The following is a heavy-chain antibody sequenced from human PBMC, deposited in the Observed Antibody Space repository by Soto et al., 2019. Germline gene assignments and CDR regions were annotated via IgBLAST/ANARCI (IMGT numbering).Heavy chain of an antibody. CDR1: GYTFTSYG. Sequence: QVQLVQSGAEVKKPGASVKVSCKASGYTFTSYGISWVRQAPGQGLEWMGWISAYNGNTNYAQKLQGRVTMTTDTSTSTAYMDLRSLRSDDTAVYYCARDGVVVPAAMGFDYYYYGMDVWGQGTTVTVSS. D-gene: IGHD2-2*01. CDR2: ISAYNGNT. J-gene: IGHJ6*02. CDR3: ARDGVVVPAAMGFDYYYYGMDV. V-gene: IGHV1-18*01.